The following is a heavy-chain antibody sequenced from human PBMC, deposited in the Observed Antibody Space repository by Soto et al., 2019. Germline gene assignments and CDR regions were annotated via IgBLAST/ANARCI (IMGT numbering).Heavy chain of an antibody. Sequence: SETLSLTCAVYGGSFSGYYWSWIRQPPGKGLEWIGEINHSGSTNYNPSLKSRVTISVDTSKNQFSLKLSSVTAADTAAYYCAGIPLGYSYGSPAYYYYYMDVWGKGTTVTVSS. CDR1: GGSFSGYY. D-gene: IGHD5-18*01. CDR3: AGIPLGYSYGSPAYYYYYMDV. V-gene: IGHV4-34*01. CDR2: INHSGST. J-gene: IGHJ6*03.